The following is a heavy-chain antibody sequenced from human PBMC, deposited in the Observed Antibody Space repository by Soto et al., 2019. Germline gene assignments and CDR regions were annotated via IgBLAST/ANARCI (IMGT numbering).Heavy chain of an antibody. CDR3: AKAQPPTTVVTPRDAFDI. D-gene: IGHD4-17*01. CDR1: VFTFSSYA. CDR2: ISGSGGST. J-gene: IGHJ3*02. V-gene: IGHV3-23*01. Sequence: WWSLRLSCAASVFTFSSYAMSWCRQAPGKGLEWVSAISGSGGSTYYADSVKGRFTISRDNSKNTLYLQMNSLRAEDTAVYYCAKAQPPTTVVTPRDAFDIWGQGTMVTVSS.